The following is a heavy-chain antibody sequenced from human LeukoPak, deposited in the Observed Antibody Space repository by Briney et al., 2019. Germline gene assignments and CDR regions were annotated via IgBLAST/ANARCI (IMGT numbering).Heavy chain of an antibody. Sequence: SETLSLTCAVYGGSFSGYYWSWIRQPRGKGLEWIGEINHSGSTNYNPSLKSRVTISVDTSKNQFSLKLSSVTAADTAVYYCASSRGGSSPDSDSWGQGTLVTVSS. V-gene: IGHV4-34*01. D-gene: IGHD6-13*01. CDR2: INHSGST. CDR1: GGSFSGYY. J-gene: IGHJ4*02. CDR3: ASSRGGSSPDSDS.